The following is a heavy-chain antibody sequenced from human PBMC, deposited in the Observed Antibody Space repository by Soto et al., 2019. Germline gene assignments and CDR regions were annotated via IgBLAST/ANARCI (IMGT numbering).Heavy chain of an antibody. D-gene: IGHD2-15*01. V-gene: IGHV4-39*01. J-gene: IGHJ4*02. CDR2: IYYSGST. CDR1: GGSISSSSYY. CDR3: MLGSGRKDFDY. Sequence: PSETLSLTCTVSGGSISSSSYYCGWIRQPPGKGLEWIGSIYYSGSTYYNPSLKSRVTISVDTSKTQFSLKLSSATAADTAVYYCMLGSGRKDFDYWGQGTLVTVSS.